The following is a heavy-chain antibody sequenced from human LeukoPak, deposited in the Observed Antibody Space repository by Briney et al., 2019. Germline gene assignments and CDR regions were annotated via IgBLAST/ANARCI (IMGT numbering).Heavy chain of an antibody. Sequence: PGGSLRLSCAASGFTFSSYSMNWVRQAPGRGLEWVSSISSSSSYIYYADSVKGRFTISRDNAKNSLYLQMNSLRAEDTAVYYCAREHRQQWLVAFDYWGQGTLVTVSS. CDR3: AREHRQQWLVAFDY. J-gene: IGHJ4*02. D-gene: IGHD6-19*01. CDR2: ISSSSSYI. V-gene: IGHV3-21*04. CDR1: GFTFSSYS.